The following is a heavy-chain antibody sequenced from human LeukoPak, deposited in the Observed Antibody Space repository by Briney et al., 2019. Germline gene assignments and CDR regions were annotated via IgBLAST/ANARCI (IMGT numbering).Heavy chain of an antibody. CDR1: GFTFSSYG. V-gene: IGHV3-15*01. CDR2: IKSKTDGGTT. Sequence: GGSLRLSCAASGFTFSSYGMSWVRQAPGKGLEWVGRIKSKTDGGTTDYAAPVKGRFTISRDDSKNTLYLQMNSLKTEDTAVYYCTTGWGGYFDYWGQGTLVTVSS. D-gene: IGHD3-16*01. CDR3: TTGWGGYFDY. J-gene: IGHJ4*02.